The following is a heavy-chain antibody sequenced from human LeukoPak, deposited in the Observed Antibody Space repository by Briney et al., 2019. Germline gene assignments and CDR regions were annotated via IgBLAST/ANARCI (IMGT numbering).Heavy chain of an antibody. CDR1: GFTFSTYS. D-gene: IGHD3-10*01. V-gene: IGHV3-48*01. J-gene: IGHJ4*02. CDR2: ISYSSSTI. CDR3: ASVDYGSGSYTSLPDY. Sequence: GGSLRLSCAASGFTFSTYSMNWVRQAPGKGLEWVSYISYSSSTIHYADSVKGRFTISRDNAKNSLYLQMDSLRVEDTAVYYCASVDYGSGSYTSLPDYWGQGTLVTVSS.